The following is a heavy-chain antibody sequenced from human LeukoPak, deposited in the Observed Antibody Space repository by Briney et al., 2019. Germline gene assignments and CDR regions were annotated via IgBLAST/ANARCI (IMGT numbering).Heavy chain of an antibody. V-gene: IGHV1-8*03. J-gene: IGHJ3*02. CDR1: GYTFTSYG. Sequence: ASVKVSCKASGYTFTSYGISWVRQAPGQGLEWMGWMNPNSGNTGYAQKFQGRVTITRNTSISTAYMELSSLRSEDTAVYYCAREQTTGDDAFDIWGQGTMVTVSS. CDR3: AREQTTGDDAFDI. D-gene: IGHD7-27*01. CDR2: MNPNSGNT.